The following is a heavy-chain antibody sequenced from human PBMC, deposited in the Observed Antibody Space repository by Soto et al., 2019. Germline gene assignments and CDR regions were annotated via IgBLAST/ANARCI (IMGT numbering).Heavy chain of an antibody. CDR1: DGSMISYY. D-gene: IGHD5-12*01. Sequence: QVRLQESGPGLVKPSEILSLSCTVSDGSMISYYWSWIRQPPGRGLEWIGFIYYAGSTKYNPSLNSRVTISVDTSKNQFSLTVTSVTAADMAVYYCARRIVATETLDYWGQGTLVTVSS. CDR2: IYYAGST. J-gene: IGHJ4*02. V-gene: IGHV4-59*08. CDR3: ARRIVATETLDY.